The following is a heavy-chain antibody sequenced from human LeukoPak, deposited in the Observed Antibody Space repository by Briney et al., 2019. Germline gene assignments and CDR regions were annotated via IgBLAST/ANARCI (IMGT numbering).Heavy chain of an antibody. CDR2: ISGSGGST. J-gene: IGHJ4*02. Sequence: GGSLRLSCAASGFTFSSYAMSWVRQAPGKGLDWVSAISGSGGSTYYADSVKGRFTISRDNSKNTLYLQMNSLRAEDTAVYYCAKQAYYYDSSGYYFDYWGQGTLVTVSS. V-gene: IGHV3-23*01. CDR3: AKQAYYYDSSGYYFDY. D-gene: IGHD3-22*01. CDR1: GFTFSSYA.